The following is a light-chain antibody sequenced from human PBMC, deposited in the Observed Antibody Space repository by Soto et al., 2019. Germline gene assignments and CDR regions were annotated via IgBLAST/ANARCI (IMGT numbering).Light chain of an antibody. CDR2: GAS. CDR3: QQYGSPGT. Sequence: MVFPRWPGPRSLSPGARATLSCRASQSVSNNYLAWYQQKPGQAPRLLIYGASTRAKGMPDRVSGSGSGSDFTLTISRLESEHFAVYYCQQYGSPGTVGQGTKVDIK. CDR1: QSVSNNY. V-gene: IGKV3-20*01. J-gene: IGKJ1*01.